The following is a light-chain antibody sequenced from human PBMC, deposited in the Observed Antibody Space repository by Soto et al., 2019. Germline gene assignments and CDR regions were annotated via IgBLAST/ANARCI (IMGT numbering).Light chain of an antibody. CDR3: CSYAGSSALL. CDR2: EGS. Sequence: QAVVAQPASVSGSPGQSITISCTGISTDVGSHDLVSWYKHPPGKAPKLIIYEGSKRPSGVSNRFSGSKSGNTASLTISWLQAEDEADYYCCSYAGSSALLFGGGTKLTVL. J-gene: IGLJ2*01. V-gene: IGLV2-23*01. CDR1: STDVGSHDL.